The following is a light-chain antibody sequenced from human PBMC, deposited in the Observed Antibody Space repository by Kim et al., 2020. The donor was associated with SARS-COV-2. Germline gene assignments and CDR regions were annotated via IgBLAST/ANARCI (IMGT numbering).Light chain of an antibody. J-gene: IGKJ1*01. V-gene: IGKV1-39*01. CDR1: QSISSY. CDR3: QQSYSTPPDWT. Sequence: DIQMTQSPSSLSASVGDRVTITCRASQSISSYLNWYQQKPGKAPKLLIYAASSLQSGVPSRFSGSGSGTDFTLTISSLQPEDFATYYCQQSYSTPPDWTFGQGTKLEIK. CDR2: AAS.